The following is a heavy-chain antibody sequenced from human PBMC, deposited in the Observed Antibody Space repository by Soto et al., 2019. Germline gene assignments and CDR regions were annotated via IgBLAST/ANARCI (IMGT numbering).Heavy chain of an antibody. V-gene: IGHV4-34*01. J-gene: IGHJ4*02. Sequence: PSETLSLTCAVYGGSFSAYYWSLIRQPPGKGLECIWEINHSGGTSYNPSLKSRVTISVDTSKSKFSLKLTSVTAADRAVYYCARGSVDTVDSSGFYEYWAQGTTVTVSS. CDR1: GGSFSAYY. CDR3: ARGSVDTVDSSGFYEY. CDR2: INHSGGT. D-gene: IGHD3-22*01.